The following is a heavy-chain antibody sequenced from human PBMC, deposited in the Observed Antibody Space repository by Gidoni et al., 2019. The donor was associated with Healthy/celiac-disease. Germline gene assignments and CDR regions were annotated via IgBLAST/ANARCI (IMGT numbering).Heavy chain of an antibody. CDR2: INAGNGNT. D-gene: IGHD5-18*01. V-gene: IGHV1-3*01. CDR3: AGDASEYSYGKGVVGVITY. J-gene: IGHJ4*02. CDR1: GYTFTSYA. Sequence: QVQLVQSGAEVKKPGASVTVSCKASGYTFTSYAMHWVRQAPGQRLEWMGWINAGNGNTKYSQKFQGRVTITRDTSASTAYMELSSLRSEDTAVYYCAGDASEYSYGKGVVGVITYWGQGTLVTVSS.